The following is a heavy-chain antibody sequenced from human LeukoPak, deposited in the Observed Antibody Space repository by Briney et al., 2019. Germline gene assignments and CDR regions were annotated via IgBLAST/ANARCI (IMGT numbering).Heavy chain of an antibody. V-gene: IGHV1-69*06. CDR3: ARRAGSGYSLGGDAFDI. CDR2: IIPIFGTA. D-gene: IGHD3-22*01. Sequence: GASVKVSCKASGGTFSSYAISWVRQAPGQGLEWMGRIIPIFGTANYAQKFQGRVTITADKSTSTAYMELSSLRSEDTAVYYCARRAGSGYSLGGDAFDIWGQGTMVTVSS. J-gene: IGHJ3*02. CDR1: GGTFSSYA.